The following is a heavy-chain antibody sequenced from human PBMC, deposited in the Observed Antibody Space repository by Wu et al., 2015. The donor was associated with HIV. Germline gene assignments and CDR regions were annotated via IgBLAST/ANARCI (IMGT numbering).Heavy chain of an antibody. V-gene: IGHV1-69*13. CDR1: GGTFSSYA. D-gene: IGHD2-15*01. Sequence: QVQLVQSGAEVKKPGSSVKVSCKASGGTFSSYAISWVRQAPGQGLEWMGRIIPIFGTANYAQKFQGRVTITADESTSTAYMEMSSLKFEDTAIYFCTVGPFATGPYNYDFWGQGTLVTVSS. CDR3: TVGPFATGPYNYDF. CDR2: IIPIFGTA. J-gene: IGHJ4*02.